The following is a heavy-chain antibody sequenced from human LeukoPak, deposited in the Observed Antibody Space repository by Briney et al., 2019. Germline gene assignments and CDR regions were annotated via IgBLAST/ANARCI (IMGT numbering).Heavy chain of an antibody. V-gene: IGHV4-39*01. Sequence: SETLSLTCTVSGGSISSSTFYWGWIRQPPGKGLEWIGTIYYSGSTYYNPSLKGRVTISVDTSKNQFSLKLSSVTAADTAVYYCARHPQGLRPFDSWGQGTLVTVSS. D-gene: IGHD4-17*01. CDR3: ARHPQGLRPFDS. CDR1: GGSISSSTFY. J-gene: IGHJ4*02. CDR2: IYYSGST.